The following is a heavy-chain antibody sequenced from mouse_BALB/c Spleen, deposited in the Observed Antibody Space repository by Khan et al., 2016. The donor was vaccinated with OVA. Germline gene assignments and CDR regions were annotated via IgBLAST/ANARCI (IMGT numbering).Heavy chain of an antibody. CDR2: MNTYTGEP. Sequence: QIQLVQSGPELKKPGETVKISCKASGYTFTNYGMNWVKQAPGKVLKWMGWMNTYTGEPTYADDFKGRFAFSLETSASTAYLEINNLKTEDTATDIYTRPPYFSVVMVYWGQGTSVTVSS. V-gene: IGHV9-3-1*01. D-gene: IGHD2-10*01. J-gene: IGHJ4*01. CDR1: GYTFTNYG. CDR3: TRPPYFSVVMVY.